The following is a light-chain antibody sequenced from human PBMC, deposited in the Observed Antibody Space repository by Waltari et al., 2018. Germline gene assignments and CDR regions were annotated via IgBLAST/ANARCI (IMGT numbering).Light chain of an antibody. CDR1: QSVSSTS. J-gene: IGKJ5*01. CDR3: QQYGTSSIT. CDR2: DSS. Sequence: EIVLTQSPDTLSLSPGEGATLSCRASQSVSSTSLAWYQQRPGQAPRLLIYDSSRRATGIPDRFSGSGSGTDFTLTINRLEPEDFAVYYCQQYGTSSITFGQGTRL. V-gene: IGKV3-20*01.